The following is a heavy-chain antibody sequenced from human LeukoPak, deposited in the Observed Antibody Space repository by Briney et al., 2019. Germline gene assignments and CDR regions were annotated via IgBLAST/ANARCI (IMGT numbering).Heavy chain of an antibody. CDR1: GGSISSGDYY. V-gene: IGHV4-30-4*01. D-gene: IGHD3-22*01. CDR2: IYYSGST. J-gene: IGHJ4*02. CDR3: AREDSSGYFQHFDY. Sequence: SETLSLTCTVSGGSISSGDYYWSWIRQPPGKGLEGVGYIYYSGSTYYNPSLKSRVTISVDTSKNQFSLKLSSVTAADTAVYYCAREDSSGYFQHFDYWGQGTLVTVSS.